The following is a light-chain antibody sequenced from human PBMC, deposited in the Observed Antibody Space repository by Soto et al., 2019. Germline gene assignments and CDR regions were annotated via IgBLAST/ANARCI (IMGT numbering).Light chain of an antibody. CDR3: SSYTSSSTSVV. V-gene: IGLV2-14*01. CDR1: SSDISNYNS. J-gene: IGLJ2*01. CDR2: DVS. Sequence: QSALTQPASVSGSPGQSISISCTGTSSDISNYNSVSWYQQHPGKAPKLMIYDVSNRPSGVSDRFSGSKSGNTASLTISGLQAEDEADYYCSSYTSSSTSVVFGGGTKLTVL.